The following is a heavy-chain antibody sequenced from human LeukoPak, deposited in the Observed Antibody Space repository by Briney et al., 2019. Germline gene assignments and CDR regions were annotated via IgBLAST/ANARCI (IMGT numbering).Heavy chain of an antibody. CDR3: ARGSIAPNDAFDI. V-gene: IGHV4-39*07. CDR2: IYYSGST. D-gene: IGHD6-13*01. Sequence: SETLSLTCTVSGGSISSYYWGWIRQPPGKGLEWIGSIYYSGSTYYNPSLKSRVTISVDTSKNQFSLKLSSVTAADTAVYYCARGSIAPNDAFDIWGQGTMVTVSS. CDR1: GGSISSYY. J-gene: IGHJ3*02.